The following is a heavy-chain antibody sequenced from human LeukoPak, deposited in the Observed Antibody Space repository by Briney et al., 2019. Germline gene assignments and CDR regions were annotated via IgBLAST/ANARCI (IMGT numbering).Heavy chain of an antibody. V-gene: IGHV3-15*01. CDR2: IKSKTDGCTT. CDR1: GFTFSNAW. D-gene: IGHD4-17*01. CDR3: TTTVTTYYYYGMDV. Sequence: PGGSLRLSCAASGFTFSNAWMSWVRQAPGKGLEWVGRIKSKTDGCTTDYAAPVKGRFTISRDDSKNTLYLQMNSLKTEDTAVYSCTTTVTTYYYYGMDVWGQGTTVTVSS. J-gene: IGHJ6*02.